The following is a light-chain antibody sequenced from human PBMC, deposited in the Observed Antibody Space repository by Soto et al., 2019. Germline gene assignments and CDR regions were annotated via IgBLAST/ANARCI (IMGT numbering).Light chain of an antibody. CDR1: QSISSW. Sequence: DIQMTQSPSTLSASVGDRVTITCRASQSISSWLAWYQQKPGKAPKLLIYKASSLESGVPSRFSGSGSGTEFTLSISMLQPDDFANYYCQQYNSYPLTFGGGTKVEIK. CDR2: KAS. V-gene: IGKV1-5*03. J-gene: IGKJ4*01. CDR3: QQYNSYPLT.